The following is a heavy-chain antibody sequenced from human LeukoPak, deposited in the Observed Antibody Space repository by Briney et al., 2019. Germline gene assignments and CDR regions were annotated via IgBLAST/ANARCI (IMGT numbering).Heavy chain of an antibody. D-gene: IGHD6-13*01. J-gene: IGHJ4*02. CDR1: GFTFSNYW. Sequence: GGSRRLSCAASGFTFSNYWMSWVRQAPGKGLEWVANIKADGSEKYYVDTVKGRFTISRDNAKNSLYLQMNSLRTEDTALYYCARGQQLVYWGQGTLVTVSS. V-gene: IGHV3-7*04. CDR2: IKADGSEK. CDR3: ARGQQLVY.